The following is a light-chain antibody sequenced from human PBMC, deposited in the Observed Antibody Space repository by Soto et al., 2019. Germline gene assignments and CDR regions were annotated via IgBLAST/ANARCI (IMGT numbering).Light chain of an antibody. CDR1: SGSVSINYY. CDR3: VLYMGSGISV. CDR2: STN. V-gene: IGLV8-61*01. Sequence: QTVVTQEPSFSVSPGGTVTLTCGLSSGSVSINYYPSWYQQTPGQAPRTLIYSTNTRSSGVPDRFSGSIRGNKAALTITGDQADDEAHYYCVLYMGSGISVFGGGTKVTVL. J-gene: IGLJ2*01.